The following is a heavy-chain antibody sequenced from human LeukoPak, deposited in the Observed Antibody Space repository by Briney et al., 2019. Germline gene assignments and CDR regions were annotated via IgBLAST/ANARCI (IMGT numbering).Heavy chain of an antibody. D-gene: IGHD5-12*01. CDR2: VYASGST. Sequence: SETLSLTCTVSGGSFHTYYWNWIRQPAGKPLEWIGRVYASGSTDSNSSLKSRVTMSVDTSKNQFSLELRSVTAADTAVYYCARGRVATSHFDYWGQGTLVTVSS. V-gene: IGHV4-4*07. CDR3: ARGRVATSHFDY. CDR1: GGSFHTYY. J-gene: IGHJ4*02.